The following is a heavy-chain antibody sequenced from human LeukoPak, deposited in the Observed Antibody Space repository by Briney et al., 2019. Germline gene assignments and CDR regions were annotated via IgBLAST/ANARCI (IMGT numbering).Heavy chain of an antibody. D-gene: IGHD6-13*01. Sequence: SETLSLTCTVSGGSISSSSYYWGWIRQPAGKGLEWIGRIYTSGSTNYNPSLKSRVTISVDTSKNQFSLKLSSVTAADTAVYYCAREIPTLSWYEVAFDIWGQGTMVTVSS. J-gene: IGHJ3*02. CDR2: IYTSGST. CDR3: AREIPTLSWYEVAFDI. CDR1: GGSISSSSYY. V-gene: IGHV4-61*02.